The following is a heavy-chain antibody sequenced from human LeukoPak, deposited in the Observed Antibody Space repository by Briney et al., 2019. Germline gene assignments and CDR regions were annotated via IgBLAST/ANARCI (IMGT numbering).Heavy chain of an antibody. CDR1: GFTFSSYS. Sequence: PGGSLRLSCAASGFTFSSYSMNWVRQAPGKGLEWVGRIKSKTDGGTTDYAAPVKGRFTISRDDSKNTLYLQMNSLKTEDTAVYYCTTLIVAGAYFDYWGQGTLVTVSS. CDR3: TTLIVAGAYFDY. D-gene: IGHD5-12*01. CDR2: IKSKTDGGTT. V-gene: IGHV3-15*01. J-gene: IGHJ4*02.